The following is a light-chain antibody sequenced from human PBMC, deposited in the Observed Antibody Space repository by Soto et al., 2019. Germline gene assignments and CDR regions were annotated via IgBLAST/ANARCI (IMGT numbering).Light chain of an antibody. Sequence: QSALTQPASVSGSPGQSITISCTGTSSDVGSYNLVSWYQQHPGKAPKLMIYEGSKRPSGVSNLFSGSKSGNTASLTISGLQAEDEADYYCCSYAGSSTFGVVFGGGTKLTVL. V-gene: IGLV2-23*03. CDR1: SSDVGSYNL. J-gene: IGLJ2*01. CDR3: CSYAGSSTFGVV. CDR2: EGS.